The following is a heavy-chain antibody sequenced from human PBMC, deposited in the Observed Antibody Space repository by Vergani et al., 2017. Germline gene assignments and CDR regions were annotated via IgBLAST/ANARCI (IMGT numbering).Heavy chain of an antibody. CDR3: ARLLDGRRGVYFDY. V-gene: IGHV4-39*01. Sequence: QLQLQESGPGLVKPSETLSLTCTVSGGSISSSSYYWGWIRQPPGKGLEWIGSIYYSGSTYYNPSLKSRVTISVDTSKNRFSLKLSSVTAADTAVYYCARLLDGRRGVYFDYWGQGTLVTVSS. D-gene: IGHD1-26*01. CDR2: IYYSGST. CDR1: GGSISSSSYY. J-gene: IGHJ4*02.